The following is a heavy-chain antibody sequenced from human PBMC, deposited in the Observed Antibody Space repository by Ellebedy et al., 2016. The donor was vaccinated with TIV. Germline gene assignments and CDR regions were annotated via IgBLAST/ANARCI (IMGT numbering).Heavy chain of an antibody. CDR3: ARGSMGSSGQNWFDP. Sequence: SETLSLXXAVYGGSFSGYYWSWIRQPPGKGLEWIGEINHSGSTNYNPSLKSRVTISVDTSKNQFSLKLSSVTAADTAVYYCARGSMGSSGQNWFDPWGQGTLVTVSS. CDR2: INHSGST. V-gene: IGHV4-34*01. J-gene: IGHJ5*02. D-gene: IGHD6-19*01. CDR1: GGSFSGYY.